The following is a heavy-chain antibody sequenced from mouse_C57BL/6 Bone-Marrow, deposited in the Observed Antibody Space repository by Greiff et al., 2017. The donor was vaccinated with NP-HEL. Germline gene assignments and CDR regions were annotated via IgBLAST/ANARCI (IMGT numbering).Heavy chain of an antibody. CDR1: GYTFTDYY. CDR3: ARASTEWYFDV. J-gene: IGHJ1*03. CDR2: INPNNGGT. D-gene: IGHD1-1*01. V-gene: IGHV1-26*01. Sequence: VQLQQSGPELVKPGASVKISCKASGYTFTDYYMNWVKQSHGKSLEWIGDINPNNGGTSYNQKFKGKATLTVDKSSSTAYMELRSLTSEDSAVYYCARASTEWYFDVWGTGTTVTVSS.